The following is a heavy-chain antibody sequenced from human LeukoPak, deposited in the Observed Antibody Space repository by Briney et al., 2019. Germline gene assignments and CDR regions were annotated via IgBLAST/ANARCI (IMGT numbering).Heavy chain of an antibody. Sequence: PGGSLRLSCAASGFTLSSYVMLCLREAPGKALEWVAVISYDGSNKYYADSVKSRFTISRDNSKITLYLQMTSLRAEDTAVYYCARDGWPGDYYYGMDVWGQGTTVTVSS. D-gene: IGHD1-14*01. V-gene: IGHV3-30*03. J-gene: IGHJ6*02. CDR2: ISYDGSNK. CDR3: ARDGWPGDYYYGMDV. CDR1: GFTLSSYV.